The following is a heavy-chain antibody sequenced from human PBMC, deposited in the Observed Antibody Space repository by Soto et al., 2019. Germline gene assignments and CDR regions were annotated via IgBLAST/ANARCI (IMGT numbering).Heavy chain of an antibody. CDR3: ARDQVQRDAFDI. D-gene: IGHD6-25*01. J-gene: IGHJ3*02. Sequence: VASVKVSCKASGGTFSSYAISWVRQAPGQGLEWMGGIIPIFGTANYAQKFQGRVTITADESTSTAYMELSSLRSEDTAVYYCARDQVQRDAFDIWGQGTMVTVSS. CDR1: GGTFSSYA. V-gene: IGHV1-69*13. CDR2: IIPIFGTA.